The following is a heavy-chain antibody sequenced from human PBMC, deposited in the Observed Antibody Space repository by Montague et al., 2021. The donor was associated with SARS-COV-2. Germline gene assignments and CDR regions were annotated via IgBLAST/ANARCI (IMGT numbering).Heavy chain of an antibody. Sequence: SETLSLTCTVSGGSISSISYYWGWIRQPPGKGLEWIGSIYYSGSTYYNPPLKSRVTISVDTSKNQFSLKLSSVTAADTAVYYCARHLVYCSSTSCYEGRFDPWGQGTLVTVSS. D-gene: IGHD2-2*01. J-gene: IGHJ5*02. V-gene: IGHV4-39*01. CDR1: GGSISSISYY. CDR2: IYYSGST. CDR3: ARHLVYCSSTSCYEGRFDP.